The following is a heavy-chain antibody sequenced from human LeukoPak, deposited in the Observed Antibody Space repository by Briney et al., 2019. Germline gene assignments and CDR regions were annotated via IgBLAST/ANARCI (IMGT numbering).Heavy chain of an antibody. J-gene: IGHJ4*02. V-gene: IGHV4-34*01. CDR3: ARGPGGATVEFDY. D-gene: IGHD3-16*02. CDR1: GDSFSGYY. CDR2: AKHSGST. Sequence: PSETLSLTCAVYGDSFSGYYWSWIRQPPGKGLEWIGEAKHSGSTNYNPSLKRRVTTSLEKSRKQFSRNLRYVTAADTAVYYCARGPGGATVEFDYWGQGTLVTVSS.